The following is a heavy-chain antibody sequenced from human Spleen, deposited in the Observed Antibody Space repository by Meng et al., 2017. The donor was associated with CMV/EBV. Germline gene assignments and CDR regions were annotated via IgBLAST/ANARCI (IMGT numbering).Heavy chain of an antibody. D-gene: IGHD3-9*01. Sequence: GGSLRLSCAASGFTFSSYSMNWVRQVPGKGLEWVAGIIWNGGTTDYADSVKGRFTISRDNAKNSLSLQMNSLRAEDTALYYCAREYYDVMTGYYRYFDSWGQGTLVTVSS. CDR3: AREYYDVMTGYYRYFDS. V-gene: IGHV3-20*04. CDR1: GFTFSSYS. J-gene: IGHJ4*02. CDR2: IIWNGGTT.